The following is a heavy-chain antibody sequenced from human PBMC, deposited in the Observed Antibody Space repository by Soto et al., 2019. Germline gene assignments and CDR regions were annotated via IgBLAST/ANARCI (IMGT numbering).Heavy chain of an antibody. Sequence: PSQTLSLTCAISGDSVSSNSAAWNWIRQSPSRGLDWLGRTYYRSKWYNDYAVSVKSRITINPDTSKNQFSLQLNSVTPEDTAVYYCARVSWVYSYGSYYYGMDVWGQGTTVTVSS. V-gene: IGHV6-1*01. CDR1: GDSVSSNSAA. D-gene: IGHD5-18*01. CDR3: ARVSWVYSYGSYYYGMDV. J-gene: IGHJ6*02. CDR2: TYYRSKWYN.